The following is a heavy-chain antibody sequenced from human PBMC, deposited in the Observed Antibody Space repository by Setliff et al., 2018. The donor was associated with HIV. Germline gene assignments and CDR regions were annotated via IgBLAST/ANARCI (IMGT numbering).Heavy chain of an antibody. D-gene: IGHD2-15*01. CDR1: GYSFTGYY. V-gene: IGHV1-46*01. J-gene: IGHJ4*02. Sequence: EASVKVSCKASGYSFTGYYIHWVRQVPGQGLEWMGIIHPSAGTTTYAQKFQGRVTMTRDASARTLYMELNSLRSEDTAVYYCAKFIVPHRFTGGPLDYWGQGTLVTVSA. CDR2: IHPSAGTT. CDR3: AKFIVPHRFTGGPLDY.